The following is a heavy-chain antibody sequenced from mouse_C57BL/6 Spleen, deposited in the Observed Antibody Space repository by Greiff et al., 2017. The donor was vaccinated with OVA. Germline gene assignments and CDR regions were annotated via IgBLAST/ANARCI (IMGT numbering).Heavy chain of an antibody. J-gene: IGHJ2*01. Sequence: VKLQESGAELARPGASVKMSCKASGYTFTSYTMHWVKQRPGQGLEWIGYINPSSGYTKYNQKFKDKATLTADKSSSTAYMQLSSLTSEDSAVYYCARYWEDFDYWGQGTTLTVSS. D-gene: IGHD4-1*01. CDR3: ARYWEDFDY. CDR1: GYTFTSYT. V-gene: IGHV1-4*01. CDR2: INPSSGYT.